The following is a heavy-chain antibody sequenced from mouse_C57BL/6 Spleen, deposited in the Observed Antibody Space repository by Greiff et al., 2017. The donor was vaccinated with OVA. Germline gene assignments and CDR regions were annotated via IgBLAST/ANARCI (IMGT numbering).Heavy chain of an antibody. J-gene: IGHJ1*03. CDR2: IRNKANGYTT. CDR3: ARYTTTDWYFDV. D-gene: IGHD1-1*01. Sequence: EVQLVESGGGLVQPGGSLSLSCAASGFTFTDYYMSWVRQPPGKALEWLGFIRNKANGYTTEYSASVKGRFTISRDNSQSILYLQMNALRAEDSATYYCARYTTTDWYFDVWGTGTTVTVSS. V-gene: IGHV7-3*01. CDR1: GFTFTDYY.